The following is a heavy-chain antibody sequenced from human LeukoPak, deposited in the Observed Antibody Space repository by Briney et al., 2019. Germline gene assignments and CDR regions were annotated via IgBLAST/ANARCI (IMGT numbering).Heavy chain of an antibody. V-gene: IGHV3-48*03. CDR2: ISSSGSTI. CDR3: AREGIVGATGAHYYYYMDV. D-gene: IGHD1-26*01. Sequence: GGSLRLSCAASGFTFSSYEMNWVRQAPGKGLEWVSYISSSGSTIYYADSVKGRFTISRDNAKNSLYLQMNSLRAEDTAVYYCAREGIVGATGAHYYYYMDVWGKGTTVTISS. J-gene: IGHJ6*03. CDR1: GFTFSSYE.